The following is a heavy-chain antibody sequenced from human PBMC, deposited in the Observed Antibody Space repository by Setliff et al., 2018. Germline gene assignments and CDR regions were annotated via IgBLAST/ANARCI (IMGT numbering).Heavy chain of an antibody. CDR3: ARNDYGDYYFDY. Sequence: GGSLRLSCAASGFTFSSYTMHWVRQAPGRGLEWISFISSDSRTTYYADSVKGRFTISRDNARNTLHLQMQNLGVEDTAVYYCARNDYGDYYFDYWGQGTLVTVSS. CDR1: GFTFSSYT. CDR2: ISSDSRTT. V-gene: IGHV3-48*04. D-gene: IGHD4-17*01. J-gene: IGHJ4*02.